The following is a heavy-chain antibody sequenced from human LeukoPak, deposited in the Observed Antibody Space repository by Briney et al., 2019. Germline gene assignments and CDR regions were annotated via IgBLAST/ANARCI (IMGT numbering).Heavy chain of an antibody. Sequence: GGSLRLSCAASGFTFSSYSMNWVRQAPGKGLEWVSYISSSGSTIYYADSVKGRFTISRDNAKNSLYLQMNSLRAEDTAVYYCANSPWFGELLRRDASDYWGQGTLVTVSS. V-gene: IGHV3-48*04. CDR3: ANSPWFGELLRRDASDY. J-gene: IGHJ4*02. D-gene: IGHD3-10*01. CDR2: ISSSGSTI. CDR1: GFTFSSYS.